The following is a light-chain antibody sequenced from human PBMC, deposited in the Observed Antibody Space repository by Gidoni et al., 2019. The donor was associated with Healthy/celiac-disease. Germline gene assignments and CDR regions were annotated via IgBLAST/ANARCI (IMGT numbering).Light chain of an antibody. V-gene: IGLV4-69*01. J-gene: IGLJ3*02. CDR2: LNSDGSH. Sequence: QLVLTQSPSASASLGASVKLTCPLSSGHSSYAIAWHQQQPEKGPRYLMKLNSDGSHSKGDGIPDRFSVSSSGAERYLTISSLQSEDEADYYCQTWGTGIRVFGGGTKLTVL. CDR3: QTWGTGIRV. CDR1: SGHSSYA.